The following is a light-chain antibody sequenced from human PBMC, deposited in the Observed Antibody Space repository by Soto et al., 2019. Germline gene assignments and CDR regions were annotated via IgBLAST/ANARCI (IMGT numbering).Light chain of an antibody. V-gene: IGKV3-11*01. Sequence: EIVLTQSPDTLSLSPGERATLSCRASQSVSSYLAWYQQKPGQAPRLLIYDASNRATGIPARFSGSGSGTDFTLTISSLEPEDFAVYYCQQRSNWPPVLTFGGGTKVEIK. CDR2: DAS. J-gene: IGKJ4*01. CDR1: QSVSSY. CDR3: QQRSNWPPVLT.